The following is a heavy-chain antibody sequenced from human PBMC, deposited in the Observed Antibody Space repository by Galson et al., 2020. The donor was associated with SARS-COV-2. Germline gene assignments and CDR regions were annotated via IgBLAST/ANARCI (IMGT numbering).Heavy chain of an antibody. CDR2: VYPSGTT. CDR3: ARQGVNMIVLVTLPGWYFDL. V-gene: IGHV4-38-2*02. J-gene: IGHJ2*01. Sequence: SETLSLTCTVSGYSVSTTNYWGWVRQPPGRGLEWIGSVYPSGTTYYNPSLKSRVTISVDTSKNQFSLRLDSVTAADTALYYCARQGVNMIVLVTLPGWYFDLWGRGTLVTVSS. D-gene: IGHD3-22*01. CDR1: GYSVSTTNY.